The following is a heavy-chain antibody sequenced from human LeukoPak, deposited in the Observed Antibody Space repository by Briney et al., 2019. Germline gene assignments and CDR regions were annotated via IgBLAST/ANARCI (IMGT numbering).Heavy chain of an antibody. CDR1: GFTFSSYG. Sequence: GRSLRLSCAASGFTFSSYGMHWVRQAPGKGLEWVAVIWYDGSNKYYADSVKGRFTISRDNSKNTLYLQMNSLRAEDTAVYYCARDPLEGSWYFDLWGRGTLVTVSS. D-gene: IGHD5-24*01. CDR2: IWYDGSNK. J-gene: IGHJ2*01. CDR3: ARDPLEGSWYFDL. V-gene: IGHV3-33*01.